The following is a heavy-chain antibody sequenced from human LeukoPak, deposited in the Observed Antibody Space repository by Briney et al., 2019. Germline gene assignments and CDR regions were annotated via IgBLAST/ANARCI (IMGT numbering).Heavy chain of an antibody. CDR1: GCTFSSYA. CDR2: ISGSGGST. J-gene: IGHJ4*02. V-gene: IGHV3-23*01. Sequence: GGSMRRSCAASGCTFSSYAMSWVRQAPGKGLEWISAISGSGGSTYYAGSAKGRFTISRDIPKAPLYLQMTIPRAAATAVYYCAKDEGYWGQGTLVTAST. CDR3: AKDEGY.